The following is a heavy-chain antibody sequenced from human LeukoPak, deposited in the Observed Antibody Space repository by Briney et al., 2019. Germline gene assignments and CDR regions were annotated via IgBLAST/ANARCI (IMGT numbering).Heavy chain of an antibody. CDR1: GFTFSSYW. CDR2: IKQDGSEK. Sequence: GGSLRLSCAASGFTFSSYWMSWVRQAPGKGLEWAANIKQDGSEKYYVDSVKGRFTISRDNAKNSLYLQMNSLRAEDTAVYYCARDNCSGGSCYSDYWGQGTLVTVSS. D-gene: IGHD2-15*01. V-gene: IGHV3-7*01. J-gene: IGHJ4*02. CDR3: ARDNCSGGSCYSDY.